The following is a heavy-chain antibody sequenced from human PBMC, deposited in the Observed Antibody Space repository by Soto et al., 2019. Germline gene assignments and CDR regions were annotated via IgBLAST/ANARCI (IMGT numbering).Heavy chain of an antibody. D-gene: IGHD3-9*01. Sequence: PSETLSLTCAVSGYSISSGYYWGWIRQPPGEGLEWIGSIYHSGSTYYNPSLKSRVTISVDTSKNQFSLKLSSVTAADTAVYYCAREAPRYFDWLLSGGNWFDPWGQGTLVTVSS. CDR2: IYHSGST. CDR1: GYSISSGYY. J-gene: IGHJ5*02. V-gene: IGHV4-38-2*02. CDR3: AREAPRYFDWLLSGGNWFDP.